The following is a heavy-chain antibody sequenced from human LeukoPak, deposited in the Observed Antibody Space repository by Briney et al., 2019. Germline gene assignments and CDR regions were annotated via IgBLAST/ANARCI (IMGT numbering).Heavy chain of an antibody. CDR2: TWFGGT. Sequence: AGGSLRLFCAASGFTLWRHGMHWLRQTPGKGLEWVAVTWFGGTDYADSVKGRFTVSRDNSKMTLYLQMNYLRVEDTALYYCAREQATFGSAGAFDIWGRGTVVTVSS. CDR1: GFTLWRHG. D-gene: IGHD3-16*01. J-gene: IGHJ3*02. V-gene: IGHV3-33*01. CDR3: AREQATFGSAGAFDI.